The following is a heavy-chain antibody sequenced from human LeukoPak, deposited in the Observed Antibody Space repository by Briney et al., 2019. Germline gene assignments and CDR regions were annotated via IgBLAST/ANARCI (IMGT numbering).Heavy chain of an antibody. J-gene: IGHJ6*03. V-gene: IGHV3-11*01. CDR2: ISSSGSTI. D-gene: IGHD6-6*01. CDR3: ARLRSSSFHYYYMDV. CDR1: GFTFSDYY. Sequence: GGSLRLSCAASGFTFSDYYMSWIRQAPGKGLEWVSYISSSGSTIYYADSVKGRFTISRDNAKNSLYLQMNSLRAEDTAVYYCARLRSSSFHYYYMDVWGKGTTVTVSS.